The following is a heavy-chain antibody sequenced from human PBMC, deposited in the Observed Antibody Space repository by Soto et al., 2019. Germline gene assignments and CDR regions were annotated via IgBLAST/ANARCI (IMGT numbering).Heavy chain of an antibody. Sequence: QVQLQESGPGLVKPSQTLSLTCTVSGGSISSGGYYWSWIRQHPGGGLEWIGYIYYSGTTHYNPSLKSRLTISVDTSKNQFSLRLSSVTAADTAVYYCARAVTTKAFFDSWGQGILVTVSS. D-gene: IGHD1-1*01. V-gene: IGHV4-31*03. J-gene: IGHJ4*02. CDR1: GGSISSGGYY. CDR3: ARAVTTKAFFDS. CDR2: IYYSGTT.